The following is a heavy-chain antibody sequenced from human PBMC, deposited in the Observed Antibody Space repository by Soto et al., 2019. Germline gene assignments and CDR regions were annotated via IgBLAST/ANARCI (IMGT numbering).Heavy chain of an antibody. CDR2: IKSKTDGGTT. V-gene: IGHV3-15*07. J-gene: IGHJ4*02. CDR1: GFTFSDAW. D-gene: IGHD3-16*01. Sequence: EVQLVESGGGLVKPGASLRLSCAASGFTFSDAWMNWVRQAPGKGLEWVGRIKSKTDGGTTDYTAPVKGRFSISRDDSKNTLFLQMISLKTEDTAVYYCITGTYGWGQGTLVTVSS. CDR3: ITGTYG.